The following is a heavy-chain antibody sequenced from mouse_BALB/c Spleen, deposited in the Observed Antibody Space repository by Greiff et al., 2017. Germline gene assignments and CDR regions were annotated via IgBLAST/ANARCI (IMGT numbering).Heavy chain of an antibody. D-gene: IGHD2-4*01. CDR3: TRDPYYDYDEGMDY. CDR1: GFTFSSYT. J-gene: IGHJ4*01. Sequence: EVQLVESGGGLVTPGGSLKLSCAASGFTFSSYTMYWVRQTPGKRLEWVGTISSGGSSTYYPDSMKGRCTISRDNAKNTLYLQMSRLKSEATAMYNCTRDPYYDYDEGMDYWGQGTSVTVSA. CDR2: ISSGGSST. V-gene: IGHV5-6-4*01.